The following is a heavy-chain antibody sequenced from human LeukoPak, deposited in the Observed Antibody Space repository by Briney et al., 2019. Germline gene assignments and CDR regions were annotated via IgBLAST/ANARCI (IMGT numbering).Heavy chain of an antibody. Sequence: LSETLSLTCAVSGYSISSGYYWGWIRPPPGKGLEWIGIIYHSGSTYYNPSLKSRVTISVDTSKNQFSLKLSSVTAADTAVYYCAGGLAYCSSTSCHDYWGQGTLVTVSS. CDR3: AGGLAYCSSTSCHDY. CDR1: GYSISSGYY. J-gene: IGHJ4*02. V-gene: IGHV4-38-2*01. D-gene: IGHD2-2*01. CDR2: IYHSGST.